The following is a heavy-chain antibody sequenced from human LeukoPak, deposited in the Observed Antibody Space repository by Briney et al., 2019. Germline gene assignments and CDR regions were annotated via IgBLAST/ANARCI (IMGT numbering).Heavy chain of an antibody. CDR1: GFTFSSYG. CDR3: AKGQQWLVTPIYFDY. J-gene: IGHJ4*02. D-gene: IGHD6-19*01. CDR2: ISGSGGST. V-gene: IGHV3-23*01. Sequence: GGSLRLSCAASGFTFSSYGMHWVRQAPGKGLEWVSAISGSGGSTYYADSVKGRFTISRDNSKNTLYLQMNSLRAEDTAVYYCAKGQQWLVTPIYFDYWGQGTLVTVSS.